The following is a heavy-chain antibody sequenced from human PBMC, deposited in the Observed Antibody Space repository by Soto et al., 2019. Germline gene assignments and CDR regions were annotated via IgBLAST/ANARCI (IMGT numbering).Heavy chain of an antibody. J-gene: IGHJ5*02. D-gene: IGHD1-26*01. CDR3: ARATGREGWFDP. V-gene: IGHV1-8*01. Sequence: QVQLVQSGAEVKKPGASVKVSCKASGYTFSNYDINWVRQATGQGLEWMGWMNPNTGNTGFAQKFQGRLTMTRNTATSTAYMELSNLRSEDTAFYDCARATGREGWFDPWGQGTLVAVSS. CDR1: GYTFSNYD. CDR2: MNPNTGNT.